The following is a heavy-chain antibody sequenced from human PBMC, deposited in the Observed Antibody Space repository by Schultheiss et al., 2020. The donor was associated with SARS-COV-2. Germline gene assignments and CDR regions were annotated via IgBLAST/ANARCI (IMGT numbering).Heavy chain of an antibody. V-gene: IGHV4-4*07. CDR3: AREPGSTSYAFDI. CDR2: IYTSGST. CDR1: GGSFSGDY. D-gene: IGHD2-2*01. Sequence: SETLSLTCAVYGGSFSGDYWSWIRQPAGKGLEWIGRIYTSGSTNYNPSLKSRVTMSVDTSKNQFSLKLSSVTAADTAVYYCAREPGSTSYAFDIWGQGTMVTVSS. J-gene: IGHJ3*02.